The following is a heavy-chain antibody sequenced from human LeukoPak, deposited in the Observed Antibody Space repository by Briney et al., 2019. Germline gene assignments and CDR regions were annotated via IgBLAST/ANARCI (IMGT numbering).Heavy chain of an antibody. CDR3: ARHPGGVQGVPYYSDY. V-gene: IGHV4-39*01. CDR1: GVSISSTSFY. CDR2: INYSGST. D-gene: IGHD3-10*01. Sequence: SETLSLTCTVSGVSISSTSFYWGWIRQPPGKGLEWVGSINYSGSTYYNPSLKSRLTISVDTPKNLFSLKLSSVTAADTAVYYCARHPGGVQGVPYYSDYWGQGTLVTVSS. J-gene: IGHJ4*02.